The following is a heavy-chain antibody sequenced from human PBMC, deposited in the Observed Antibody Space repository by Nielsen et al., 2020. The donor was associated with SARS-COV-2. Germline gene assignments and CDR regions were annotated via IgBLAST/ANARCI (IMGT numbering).Heavy chain of an antibody. D-gene: IGHD5-18*01. CDR2: ISSNGGST. CDR3: VKAGYTYGYSLDYFGF. J-gene: IGHJ4*02. Sequence: GESLKISCSASGFTFSSYAMHWVRQAPGKGLEYVSAISSNGGSTYYADSVKGRFTISRDNSKNTLYLQVSSLRAEDTAVYYCVKAGYTYGYSLDYFGFWGQGSLVTVSS. V-gene: IGHV3-64D*09. CDR1: GFTFSSYA.